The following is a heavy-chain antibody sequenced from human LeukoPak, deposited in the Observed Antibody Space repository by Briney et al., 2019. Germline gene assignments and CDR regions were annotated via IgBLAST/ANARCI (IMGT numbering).Heavy chain of an antibody. D-gene: IGHD6-19*01. CDR2: MNPNSGNT. CDR3: ARFQANSAVAGTGDY. J-gene: IGHJ4*02. V-gene: IGHV1-8*01. Sequence: ASVTVSCKASGYTFTSYDINWVRQAPGQGREWMGWMNPNSGNTGYAQKFQGRVTMTRNTSISTAYMELSSLRSEDTAVYYCARFQANSAVAGTGDYWGQGTLVTVSS. CDR1: GYTFTSYD.